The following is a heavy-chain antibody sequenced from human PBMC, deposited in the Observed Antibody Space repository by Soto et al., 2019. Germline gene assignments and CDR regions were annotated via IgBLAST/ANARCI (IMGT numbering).Heavy chain of an antibody. Sequence: QVLLQESGPGLVKPSGTLSLTCAVSGDSVSSSFWWTWVRQPPGKGLEWIGEIYHTETTNYAPSLKSRVTISLDKSMNQFALRFNSVTPADTAGYYCARYDFGTFDNWGQGIRVTVS. J-gene: IGHJ4*02. D-gene: IGHD4-17*01. CDR1: GDSVSSSFW. V-gene: IGHV4-4*02. CDR3: ARYDFGTFDN. CDR2: IYHTETT.